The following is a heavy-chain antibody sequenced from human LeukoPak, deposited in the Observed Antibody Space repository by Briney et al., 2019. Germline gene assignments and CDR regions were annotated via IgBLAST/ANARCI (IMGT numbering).Heavy chain of an antibody. J-gene: IGHJ4*02. CDR2: ISYSGST. V-gene: IGHV4-59*08. D-gene: IGHD3-22*01. CDR3: ARMAYYYDSSGYYYLFDY. Sequence: PSATLSLTFSVFGGSISSYYWSWIRQPPGKGLEWIGYISYSGSTTSNPSIKSRVTISVDKSKNQFSLKLSSVTAADTAVYYCARMAYYYDSSGYYYLFDYWGQGTLVTVSS. CDR1: GGSISSYY.